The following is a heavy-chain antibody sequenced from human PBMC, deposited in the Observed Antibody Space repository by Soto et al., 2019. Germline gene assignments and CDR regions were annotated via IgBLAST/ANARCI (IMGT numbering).Heavy chain of an antibody. CDR3: ASLPIMYYYYGMDV. Sequence: TLSLPSTVSGGSISSGGYYWSWIRQHPGTGLEWIGYIYYSGSTYYNPALKSRVTISVDTSKNQFSLKLSSVTAADTAVYYCASLPIMYYYYGMDVWGQGNTVTGAS. CDR2: IYYSGST. V-gene: IGHV4-31*03. CDR1: GGSISSGGYY. D-gene: IGHD2-8*01. J-gene: IGHJ6*02.